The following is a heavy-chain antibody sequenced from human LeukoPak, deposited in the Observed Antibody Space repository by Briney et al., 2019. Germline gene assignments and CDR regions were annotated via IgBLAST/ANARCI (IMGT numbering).Heavy chain of an antibody. CDR2: IYHSGST. D-gene: IGHD2-15*01. Sequence: SGTLSLTCAVSGGSISSSNWWSWVRQPPGKGLEWIGEIYHSGSTNYNPSLKSRVTISVDKSKNQFSLKLSSVTAADTAVYYCASPRGYCSGGSCYTPAPMDVWGQGTTVTVSS. J-gene: IGHJ6*02. V-gene: IGHV4-4*02. CDR3: ASPRGYCSGGSCYTPAPMDV. CDR1: GGSISSSNW.